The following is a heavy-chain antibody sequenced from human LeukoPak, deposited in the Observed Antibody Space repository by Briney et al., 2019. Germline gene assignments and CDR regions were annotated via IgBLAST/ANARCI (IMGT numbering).Heavy chain of an antibody. V-gene: IGHV3-21*01. CDR2: ISSSSSYI. CDR3: RSGSWDAFDI. CDR1: GFTFSSYS. D-gene: IGHD5-12*01. Sequence: GGSLRLSCAASGFTFSSYSMNWVRQAPGKGLEWVSSISSSSSYIYYADSVKGRFTISRDNAKNSLYLQMNSLRAEDTPVYYCRSGSWDAFDIWGQGTMVTVSS. J-gene: IGHJ3*02.